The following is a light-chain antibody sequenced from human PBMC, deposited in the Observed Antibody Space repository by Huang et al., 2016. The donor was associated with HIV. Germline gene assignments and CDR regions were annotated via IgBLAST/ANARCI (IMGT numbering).Light chain of an antibody. CDR3: QQYYNWPT. Sequence: EMVLTQSPGTLSVSPGDRATLSCRASQSVGSHLVWYQQKPGQAPRLLIYGATTRATGIPVRFSGSGSGTAFTLTINSLQSEDFAVYYCQQYYNWPTFGQGTRLEIK. V-gene: IGKV3-15*01. CDR1: QSVGSH. CDR2: GAT. J-gene: IGKJ5*01.